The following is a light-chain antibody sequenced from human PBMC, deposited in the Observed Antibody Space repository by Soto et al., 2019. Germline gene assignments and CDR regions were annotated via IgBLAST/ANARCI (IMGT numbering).Light chain of an antibody. V-gene: IGKV3-11*01. Sequence: EIVLTQSPGTLSLSPGERATLSCRARQSVSSKLAWYQQKPGQAPRLLIYDASNRATGTPARFSGSGSGTDFTLTISSLEPEDIGVYYCQQRSTWPLTFGGGTKVEIK. CDR2: DAS. J-gene: IGKJ4*01. CDR1: QSVSSK. CDR3: QQRSTWPLT.